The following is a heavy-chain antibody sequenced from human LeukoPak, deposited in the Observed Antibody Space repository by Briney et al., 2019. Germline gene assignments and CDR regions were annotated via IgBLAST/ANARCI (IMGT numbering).Heavy chain of an antibody. CDR1: GGTFSSYA. CDR3: AMYGLGYCSSTSCQDI. V-gene: IGHV1-69*06. D-gene: IGHD2-2*01. J-gene: IGHJ3*02. Sequence: SVKVSCTASGGTFSSYAISWVRQAPGQGLEWMGGIIPIFGTANYAQKFQGRVTITADKSTSTAYMELSSLRSEDTAVYYCAMYGLGYCSSTSCQDIWGQGTMVTVSS. CDR2: IIPIFGTA.